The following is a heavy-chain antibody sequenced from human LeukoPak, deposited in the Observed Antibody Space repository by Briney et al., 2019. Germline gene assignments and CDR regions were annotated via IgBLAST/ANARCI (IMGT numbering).Heavy chain of an antibody. CDR3: ARVYFSGCNCLDAFDI. CDR2: ISAYSGHT. D-gene: IGHD2-15*01. CDR1: GYTFTSYG. Sequence: ASVKVSCKASGYTFTSYGISWVRQAPGQGLEWMGWISAYSGHTYYARNLQGRVTMTTHTSTSTAYMELRSLRSDDTAVYYCARVYFSGCNCLDAFDIWGQGTMVIVSS. V-gene: IGHV1-18*01. J-gene: IGHJ3*02.